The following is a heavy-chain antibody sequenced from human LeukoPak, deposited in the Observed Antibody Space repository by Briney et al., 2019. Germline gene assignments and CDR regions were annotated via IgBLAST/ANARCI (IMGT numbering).Heavy chain of an antibody. D-gene: IGHD3-22*01. J-gene: IGHJ4*02. V-gene: IGHV4-59*08. CDR1: GGSISSYY. CDR2: IHYSGST. Sequence: SETLSLTCSVSGGSISSYYWSWIRQAPGKGLEWIGYIHYSGSTKYNPSLKSRVTMSVATSKNQSSLKLSSVTAADTAVYYCARLAYYYDTSSYSDYWGRGTLVTVSS. CDR3: ARLAYYYDTSSYSDY.